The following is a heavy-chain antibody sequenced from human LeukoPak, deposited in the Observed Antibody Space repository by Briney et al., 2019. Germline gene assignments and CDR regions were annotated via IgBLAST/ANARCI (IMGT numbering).Heavy chain of an antibody. Sequence: GGSLRLSCAASGFTFSSYSMNWVRQAPGKGLEWVSSITSSGRYIYYADSVKGRFTISRDNSENSLYLQMTGLTAEDTAVYYCARLRVVPAARVSVTMVRGVIDYWGQGTLVTVSS. CDR1: GFTFSSYS. V-gene: IGHV3-21*01. J-gene: IGHJ4*02. CDR3: ARLRVVPAARVSVTMVRGVIDY. CDR2: ITSSGRYI. D-gene: IGHD3-10*01.